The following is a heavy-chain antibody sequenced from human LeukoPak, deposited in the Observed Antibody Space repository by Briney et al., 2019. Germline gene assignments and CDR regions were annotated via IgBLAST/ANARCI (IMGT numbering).Heavy chain of an antibody. V-gene: IGHV4-59*01. CDR1: GGSFSGYY. J-gene: IGHJ5*02. CDR2: IYYSGST. CDR3: ARMAAAGTRPNWFDP. D-gene: IGHD6-13*01. Sequence: PSETLSLTCAVYGGSFSGYYWSWIRQPPGKGLEWIGYIYYSGSTNYNPSLKSRVTISVDTSKNQFSLKLSSVTAADTAVYYCARMAAAGTRPNWFDPWGQGTLVTVSS.